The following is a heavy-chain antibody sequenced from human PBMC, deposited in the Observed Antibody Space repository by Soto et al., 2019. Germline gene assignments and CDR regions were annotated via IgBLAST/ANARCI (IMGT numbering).Heavy chain of an antibody. D-gene: IGHD6-13*01. CDR1: GFTFSSYW. J-gene: IGHJ3*02. Sequence: EVQLVESGGGLVQPGGSLRLSCAASGFTFSSYWMSWVRQAPGKGLEWVANIKQDGSEKYYVYSVKGRFTISRDNAKNSLYLQMNSLRAEYTAVYYCARDQGGSSSWFAFDIWGQGTMVTVSS. CDR2: IKQDGSEK. V-gene: IGHV3-7*01. CDR3: ARDQGGSSSWFAFDI.